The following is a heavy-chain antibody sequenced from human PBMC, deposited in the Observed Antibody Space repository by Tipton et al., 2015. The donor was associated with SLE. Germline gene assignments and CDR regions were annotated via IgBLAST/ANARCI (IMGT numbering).Heavy chain of an antibody. CDR3: ARATGGLLDRTWHYVHGLDV. CDR1: GQKAPAYTVTSYA. Sequence: QSGPEVKRPGASVTISCQASGQKAPAYTVTSYAFHWARQTPGQGLEGMGWINTKNGNPTYAQGFGGRLFLSLDTSRSTANLQINNLQTEDTAVYFCARATGGLLDRTWHYVHGLDVWGQGTTVTVPS. V-gene: IGHV7-4-1*02. CDR2: INTKNGNP. D-gene: IGHD3/OR15-3a*01. J-gene: IGHJ6*02.